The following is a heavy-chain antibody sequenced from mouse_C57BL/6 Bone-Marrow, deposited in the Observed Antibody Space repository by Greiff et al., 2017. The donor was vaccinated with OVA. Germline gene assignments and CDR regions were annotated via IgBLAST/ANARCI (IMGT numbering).Heavy chain of an antibody. V-gene: IGHV1-66*01. Sequence: VQLQQSGPELVKPGASVKISCKASGYSFTSYYIHWVKQRPGQGLEWIGWIYPGSGNTKYNEKFKGKATLTADTSSSTAYMQLSSLTSEDSAVYYCARGYYGSFDYWGQGTTLTVSS. J-gene: IGHJ2*01. CDR1: GYSFTSYY. CDR3: ARGYYGSFDY. CDR2: IYPGSGNT. D-gene: IGHD1-1*01.